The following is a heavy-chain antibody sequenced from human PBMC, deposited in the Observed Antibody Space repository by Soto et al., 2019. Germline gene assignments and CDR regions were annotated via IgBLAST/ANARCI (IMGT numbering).Heavy chain of an antibody. J-gene: IGHJ4*02. D-gene: IGHD1-26*01. V-gene: IGHV3-21*01. CDR3: ARYSGKYQGPIDY. Sequence: PGGSLRLSCAASGSTFSRYSMNWVRQAPGKGLEWVSSIDSYSNFIYYADSVKGRFIISRDNARNSLFLQMNSLRAEDTAVYFCARYSGKYQGPIDYWGQGTLVTVSS. CDR1: GSTFSRYS. CDR2: IDSYSNFI.